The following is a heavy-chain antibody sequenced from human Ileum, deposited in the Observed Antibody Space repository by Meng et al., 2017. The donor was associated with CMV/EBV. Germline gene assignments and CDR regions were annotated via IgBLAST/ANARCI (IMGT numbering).Heavy chain of an antibody. Sequence: CDVSGASITKAEWWSWVGQPPGKGLEWVGAIYDVGVTNYNTSLKSRVTILVDRSKNQFSLKLTSVTAADTAVYYCTREAAARPFEYWGQGALGTVSS. CDR2: IYDVGVT. J-gene: IGHJ4*02. V-gene: IGHV4-4*02. CDR3: TREAAARPFEY. D-gene: IGHD6-6*01. CDR1: GASITKAEW.